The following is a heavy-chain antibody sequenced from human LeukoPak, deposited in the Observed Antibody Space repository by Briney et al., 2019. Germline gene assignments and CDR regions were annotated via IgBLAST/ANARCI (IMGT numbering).Heavy chain of an antibody. Sequence: SETLSLTCTVSGGSISSYYWSWIRQPPGKGLEWIGYIYYTGGTKYNPSLKSRVTISVDMSKNQFSLHLSSVTVADTAVYYCANNWYFDLWGRGTLVTVSS. CDR1: GGSISSYY. CDR2: IYYTGGT. J-gene: IGHJ2*01. V-gene: IGHV4-59*01. CDR3: ANNWYFDL.